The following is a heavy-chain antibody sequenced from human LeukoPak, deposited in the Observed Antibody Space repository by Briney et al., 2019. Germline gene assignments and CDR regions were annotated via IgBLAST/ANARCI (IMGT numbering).Heavy chain of an antibody. CDR2: IWSDGSNK. V-gene: IGHV3-33*01. D-gene: IGHD6-19*01. Sequence: GGSLRLSCAASGFAFSSYGMHWVRQAPGKGLEWVAVIWSDGSNKYYADSVKGRFTISRDNSKNTLYLQMNGLRAEDTAVYYCAPTTFGAVAGSNPVDYWGQGTLVTVSS. CDR1: GFAFSSYG. CDR3: APTTFGAVAGSNPVDY. J-gene: IGHJ4*02.